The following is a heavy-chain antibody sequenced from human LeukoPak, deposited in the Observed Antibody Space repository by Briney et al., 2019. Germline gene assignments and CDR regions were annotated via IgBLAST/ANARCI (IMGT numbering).Heavy chain of an antibody. V-gene: IGHV3-33*01. D-gene: IGHD2-8*01. J-gene: IGHJ4*02. CDR1: GFTFSSHG. CDR3: ASSVDAPMLIDY. CDR2: IWYDGSNK. Sequence: GGSLRLSCAASGFTFSSHGMHWVRQAPGKGLEWVAVIWYDGSNKYYADPVKGRFTISRDNSKNTLYLQMNSLRAEDTAVYYCASSVDAPMLIDYWGQGTLVTVSS.